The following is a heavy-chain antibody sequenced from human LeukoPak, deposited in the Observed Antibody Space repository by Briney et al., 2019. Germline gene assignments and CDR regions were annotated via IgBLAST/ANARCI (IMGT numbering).Heavy chain of an antibody. V-gene: IGHV4-34*01. D-gene: IGHD3-22*01. CDR1: GDSFSGYY. CDR2: INHSGSA. CDR3: ARGIRITMIVVVISNWFDP. Sequence: SETLSLTCAVYGDSFSGYYWSWIRQPPGKGLEWIGEINHSGSANYNPSLKSRVTISVDTSKNQFSLKLSSVTAADTAVYYCARGIRITMIVVVISNWFDPWGQGTLVTVSS. J-gene: IGHJ5*02.